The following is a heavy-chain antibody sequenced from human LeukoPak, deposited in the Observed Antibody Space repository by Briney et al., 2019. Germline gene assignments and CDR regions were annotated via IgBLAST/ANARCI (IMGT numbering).Heavy chain of an antibody. D-gene: IGHD3-22*01. V-gene: IGHV4-4*07. CDR3: ARGAYYYYSRGWDV. CDR2: IYPNGNT. J-gene: IGHJ3*01. CDR1: GGFMNSYY. Sequence: SETLSFTCTVSGGFMNSYYWSWIRQPAGKGLEWIGRIYPNGNTNYNPSLRGRISMSVDTSKSQYSLKLSSVTDADTAVYYCARGAYYYYSRGWDVWGQGTLVTVSS.